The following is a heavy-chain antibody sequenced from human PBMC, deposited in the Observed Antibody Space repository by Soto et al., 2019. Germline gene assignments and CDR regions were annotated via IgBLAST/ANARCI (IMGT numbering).Heavy chain of an antibody. J-gene: IGHJ4*02. CDR3: AGWGGHDYNY. D-gene: IGHD4-4*01. CDR2: INPDGNVG. Sequence: PGGSLRLSCVGSGFTFSTYWVNWVRQAPGKGLEWVANINPDGNVGTYVDSVRGRFTTSRDNAKNSLYLQMNSLRADDTAVYFCAGWGGHDYNYWGQGIMVTVSS. CDR1: GFTFSTYW. V-gene: IGHV3-7*03.